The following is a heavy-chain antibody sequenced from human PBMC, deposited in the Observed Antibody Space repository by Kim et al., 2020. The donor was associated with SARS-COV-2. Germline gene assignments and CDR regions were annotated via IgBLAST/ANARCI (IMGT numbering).Heavy chain of an antibody. D-gene: IGHD5-18*01. V-gene: IGHV3-11*04. CDR3: ARRGYSYGVFDY. J-gene: IGHJ4*02. Sequence: YYADSVKGRLTISRDNAKNSLYLQMNSLRAEDTAVYYCARRGYSYGVFDYWGQGTLVTVSS.